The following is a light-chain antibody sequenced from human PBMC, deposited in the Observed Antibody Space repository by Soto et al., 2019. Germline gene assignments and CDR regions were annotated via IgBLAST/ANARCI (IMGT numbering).Light chain of an antibody. CDR1: SSDVGDYNY. J-gene: IGLJ1*01. CDR3: SSYAGSNNFV. V-gene: IGLV2-8*01. CDR2: EVT. Sequence: QSVLTQPPSASGSPGQSVTTSCTGTSSDVGDYNYVSWYQQHPGKAPKLMIYEVTKRPSGVPDRFSGSKSGNTASLTVSGLQAEDEADYYCSSYAGSNNFVFGTGTKVTVL.